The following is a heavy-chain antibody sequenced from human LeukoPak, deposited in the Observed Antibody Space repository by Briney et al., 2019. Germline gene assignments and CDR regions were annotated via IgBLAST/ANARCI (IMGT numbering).Heavy chain of an antibody. Sequence: PSETLSLTCTVSGGSISSYYWSWIRQPPGKGLVWIGYIYYSGSTNYNPSLKSRVTISVDTSKNQFSLKLSSVTAADTAVYYCARDLQDTTNCWGQGTLVTVSS. V-gene: IGHV4-59*01. CDR2: IYYSGST. J-gene: IGHJ4*02. CDR3: ARDLQDTTNC. D-gene: IGHD1-26*01. CDR1: GGSISSYY.